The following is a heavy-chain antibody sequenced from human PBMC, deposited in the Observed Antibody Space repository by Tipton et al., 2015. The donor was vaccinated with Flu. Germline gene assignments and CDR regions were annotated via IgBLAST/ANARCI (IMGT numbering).Heavy chain of an antibody. D-gene: IGHD3-3*01. CDR3: ARDYNTFCSSAACHRPYFDY. CDR1: GYTFTSYY. V-gene: IGHV1-46*01. J-gene: IGHJ4*02. CDR2: INSGGGTT. Sequence: QLVQSGAEVKKPGASVKVSCKASGYTFTSYYMHWVRQAPGQGLEWMAIINSGGGTTAYAQKFQGRITVTRDTSTRTVYMELSGLRYEDTAMYYCARDYNTFCSSAACHRPYFDYWGQGTLVTVSS.